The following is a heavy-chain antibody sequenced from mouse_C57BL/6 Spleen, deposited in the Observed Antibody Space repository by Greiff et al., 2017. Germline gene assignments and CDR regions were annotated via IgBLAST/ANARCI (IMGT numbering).Heavy chain of an antibody. V-gene: IGHV14-2*01. Sequence: VQLQQSGAELVKPGASVKLSCTASGFNINDYYMHWVKQRTEQGLEWIGRIDPKDGGTKYAPKFQGKATLTADKSSNTAYLQLSSLTSEDTAVYYWALSSYDYEWFAYWGQGTLVTVSA. CDR2: IDPKDGGT. D-gene: IGHD2-4*01. CDR1: GFNINDYY. J-gene: IGHJ3*01. CDR3: ALSSYDYEWFAY.